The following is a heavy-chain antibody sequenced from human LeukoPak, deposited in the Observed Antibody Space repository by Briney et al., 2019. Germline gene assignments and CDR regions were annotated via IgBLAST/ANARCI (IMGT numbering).Heavy chain of an antibody. D-gene: IGHD1-7*01. CDR3: ARDSGTQGPYYYGLDV. J-gene: IGHJ6*02. Sequence: PGGSLRLSCAASGSTLSSSWMHWVRQVPGRGLMWVSGISSGGGSRDYADSVKGRFTISRDNAKTTLYLQMNSLRPEDTAVYYCARDSGTQGPYYYGLDVWGQGTTVTVSS. CDR2: ISSGGGSR. CDR1: GSTLSSSW. V-gene: IGHV3-74*01.